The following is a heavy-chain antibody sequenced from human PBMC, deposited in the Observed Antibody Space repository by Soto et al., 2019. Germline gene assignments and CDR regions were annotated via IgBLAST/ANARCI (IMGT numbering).Heavy chain of an antibody. CDR3: ARDPINDCGDYDDAFDF. V-gene: IGHV3-21*01. CDR1: GFTFSSYS. J-gene: IGHJ3*01. Sequence: EVQLVESGGGLVKPGGSLRLSCAASGFTFSSYSMNWVRQAPGKGLEWVSSISSSSSYIYYADSVKGRVTISRDNAKNSLYLQMISLRAEDTAVYYCARDPINDCGDYDDAFDFWGQGTMVTVSS. D-gene: IGHD4-17*01. CDR2: ISSSSSYI.